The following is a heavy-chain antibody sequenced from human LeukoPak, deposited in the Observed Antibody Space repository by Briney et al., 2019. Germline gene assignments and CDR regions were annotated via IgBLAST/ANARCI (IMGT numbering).Heavy chain of an antibody. Sequence: ASVTVSCKASGYTFTSYDIKGVRQAAGQGLEGMGWMNPNSGNAGYAQKFQGRVTMTRNTSISTAYMELSSLRSEDTAVYYCARGYGSSWHKIDYWGQGTLVTVSS. CDR1: GYTFTSYD. J-gene: IGHJ4*02. V-gene: IGHV1-8*01. CDR3: ARGYGSSWHKIDY. CDR2: MNPNSGNA. D-gene: IGHD6-13*01.